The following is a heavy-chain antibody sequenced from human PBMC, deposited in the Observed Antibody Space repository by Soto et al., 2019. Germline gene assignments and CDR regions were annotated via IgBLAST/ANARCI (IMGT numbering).Heavy chain of an antibody. CDR2: IFSSGST. J-gene: IGHJ4*02. Sequence: PSETLSLTCTVSGGSINTFYWSWLRQPAGKGLEWIGRIFSSGSTSFNPSLESRVAMSVDTSKNHFSLNLSSVTAADMAVYYCAREGSYSAYNFAHGIQLWSFDFWGQGXLVTVSS. CDR3: AREGSYSAYNFAHGIQLWSFDF. V-gene: IGHV4-4*07. CDR1: GGSINTFY. D-gene: IGHD5-12*01.